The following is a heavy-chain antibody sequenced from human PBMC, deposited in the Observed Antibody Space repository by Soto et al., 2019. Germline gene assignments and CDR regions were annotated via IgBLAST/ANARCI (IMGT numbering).Heavy chain of an antibody. CDR1: GGSISSSSYY. CDR3: ARYNAASRPYYFDV. CDR2: IYYSGST. V-gene: IGHV4-39*07. Sequence: SETLSLTCTVSGGSISSSSYYWGWIRQPPGKGLEWIGSIYYSGSTYYNPSLKSRVTISVDTSKNQFSLRLSSVTAADTAVYYCARYNAASRPYYFDVWGQGALVTVSS. J-gene: IGHJ4*02. D-gene: IGHD6-6*01.